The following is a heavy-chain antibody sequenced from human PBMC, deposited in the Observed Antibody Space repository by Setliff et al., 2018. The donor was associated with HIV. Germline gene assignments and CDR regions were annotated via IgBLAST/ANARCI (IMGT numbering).Heavy chain of an antibody. J-gene: IGHJ4*02. CDR3: ASARIPTGGTSTSLDF. CDR1: GFTFSSYA. D-gene: IGHD1-1*01. V-gene: IGHV3-30*01. CDR2: ISYDGSNK. Sequence: PGGSLRLSCAASGFTFSSYAMHWVRQAPGKGLEWVAAISYDGSNKYYADSVKGRFTISRDNSKNTLYLQMNSLRAEDTAVYYCASARIPTGGTSTSLDFWGQGTLVTVSS.